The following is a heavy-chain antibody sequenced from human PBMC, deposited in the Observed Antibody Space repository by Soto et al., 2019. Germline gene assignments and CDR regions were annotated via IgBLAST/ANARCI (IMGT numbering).Heavy chain of an antibody. D-gene: IGHD4-4*01. J-gene: IGHJ4*02. V-gene: IGHV4-59*01. CDR3: ARTDYSNYPFDD. Sequence: SETLSLTCTVSGGSISGYYWSWIRQPPGRGLEWIGYIYSSENTRYNPALKSRVTISVDTSKSQFSLKLSSVTAADTAVYYCARTDYSNYPFDDWGQGTLVTVSS. CDR2: IYSSENT. CDR1: GGSISGYY.